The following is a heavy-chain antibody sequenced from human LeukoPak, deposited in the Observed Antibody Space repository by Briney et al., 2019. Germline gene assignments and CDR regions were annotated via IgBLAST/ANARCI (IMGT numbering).Heavy chain of an antibody. Sequence: SETLSLTCAVCGGSFSGYYWSWIRQPPGEGLEWIGEINHSGSTNYNPSLKSRVTISVDTSKNQFSLKLSSVTAADTAVYHCARQWRWFDPWGQGTLVTVSS. D-gene: IGHD6-19*01. J-gene: IGHJ5*02. CDR3: ARQWRWFDP. V-gene: IGHV4-34*01. CDR2: INHSGST. CDR1: GGSFSGYY.